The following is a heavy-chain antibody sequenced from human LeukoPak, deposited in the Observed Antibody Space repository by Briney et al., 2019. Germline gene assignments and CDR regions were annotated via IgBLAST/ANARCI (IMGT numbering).Heavy chain of an antibody. CDR3: ARRQYYDFWSGYRYYFDY. D-gene: IGHD3-3*01. Sequence: ASVKVSCKASGYTFTGYYMHWVRQAPGQGLEWMGWINPNSGGTKYAQKFQGRVSMTRDPSISTAYMELSRLRSDDTAVYYCARRQYYDFWSGYRYYFDYWGQGTLVTVSS. J-gene: IGHJ4*02. CDR2: INPNSGGT. V-gene: IGHV1-2*02. CDR1: GYTFTGYY.